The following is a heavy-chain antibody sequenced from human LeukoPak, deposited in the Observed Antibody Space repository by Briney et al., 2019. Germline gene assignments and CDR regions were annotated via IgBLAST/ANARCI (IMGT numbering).Heavy chain of an antibody. V-gene: IGHV3-7*01. CDR1: GFTFSSYW. CDR2: IKQDGSEK. Sequence: GGSLRLSCTASGFTFSSYWMSWVRQAPGKGLEWVANIKQDGSEKYYVDSVKGRFTISRDNAKNSLYLQMNSLRAEDTAVYYCARDSSGYYYHYYYYYMDVWGKGTTVTVSS. J-gene: IGHJ6*03. D-gene: IGHD3-22*01. CDR3: ARDSSGYYYHYYYYYMDV.